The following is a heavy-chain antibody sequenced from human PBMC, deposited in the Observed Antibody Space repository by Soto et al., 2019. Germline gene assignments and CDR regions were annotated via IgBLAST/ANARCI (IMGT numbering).Heavy chain of an antibody. D-gene: IGHD1-7*01. CDR3: ARDISYKWNYGRADY. Sequence: QVQLVQSGAEVKKPGASVKVSCKASGSTFTSFGISWVRQAPGQGLEWMGWISAYNGNTNYAQKLQGRVTMTTDTSTSAAYMMLRSLRSDDTAVYYCARDISYKWNYGRADYWSQGTLVT. V-gene: IGHV1-18*01. CDR2: ISAYNGNT. J-gene: IGHJ4*02. CDR1: GSTFTSFG.